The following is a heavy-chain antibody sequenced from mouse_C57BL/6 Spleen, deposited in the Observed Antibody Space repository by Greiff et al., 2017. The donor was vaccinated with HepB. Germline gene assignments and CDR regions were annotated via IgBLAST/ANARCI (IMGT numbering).Heavy chain of an antibody. CDR1: GYTFTDYN. CDR3: ARRIYYGSSYDYAMDY. Sequence: EVQLQQSGPELVKPGASVKIPCKASGYTFTDYNMDWVKQSHGKSLEWIGDINPNNGGTIYNQKFKGKATLTVDKSSSTAYMELRSLTSEDTAVYYCARRIYYGSSYDYAMDYWGQGTSVTVSS. J-gene: IGHJ4*01. D-gene: IGHD1-1*01. V-gene: IGHV1-18*01. CDR2: INPNNGGT.